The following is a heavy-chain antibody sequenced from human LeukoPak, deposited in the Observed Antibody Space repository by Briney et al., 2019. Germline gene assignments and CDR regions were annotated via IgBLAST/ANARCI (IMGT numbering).Heavy chain of an antibody. J-gene: IGHJ6*03. CDR3: AKTTVTSEEYYYYMDV. CDR1: GYTFTSYG. D-gene: IGHD4-17*01. Sequence: ASVKVSCKTSGYTFTSYGLSWVRQAPGQGLAWMGWIIPYNGNTNYAQKFQGRVTLSTDTSTNTAYMELRGLRSDDTAVYYCAKTTVTSEEYYYYMDVWGKGTTVTVSS. V-gene: IGHV1-18*01. CDR2: IIPYNGNT.